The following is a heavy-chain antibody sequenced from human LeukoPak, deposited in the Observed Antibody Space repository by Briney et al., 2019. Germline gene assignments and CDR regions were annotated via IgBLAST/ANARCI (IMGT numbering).Heavy chain of an antibody. V-gene: IGHV3-15*01. D-gene: IGHD3-9*01. J-gene: IGHJ4*02. CDR2: IKSKTDGRTT. Sequence: GGSLRLSCAASGFTLSNAWMSWVRQAPGKGLEWVGLIKSKTDGRTTDDAAPVKGRFTISRDDSKNTLYLQMNSLKTEDTAVYYCTTDLSYYDILTGSDYWGQGTLVTVSS. CDR3: TTDLSYYDILTGSDY. CDR1: GFTLSNAW.